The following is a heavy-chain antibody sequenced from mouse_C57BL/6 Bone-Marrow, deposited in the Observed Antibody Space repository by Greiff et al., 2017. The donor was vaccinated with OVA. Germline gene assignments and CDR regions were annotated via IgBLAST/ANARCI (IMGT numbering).Heavy chain of an antibody. D-gene: IGHD1-1*01. V-gene: IGHV1-5*01. J-gene: IGHJ3*01. CDR2: IYPGNSDT. Sequence: VQLQQSGTVLARPGASVKMSCKTSGYTFTSYWMHWVKQRPGQGLEWIGAIYPGNSDTSYNQKFKGKAKLTAVTSASTTYMELSSLANEDSAVYCCTRHYYDSNFAYWGQGTLVTVSA. CDR1: GYTFTSYW. CDR3: TRHYYDSNFAY.